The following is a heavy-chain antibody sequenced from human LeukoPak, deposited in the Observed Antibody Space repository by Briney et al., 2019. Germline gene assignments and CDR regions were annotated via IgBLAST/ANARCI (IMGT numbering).Heavy chain of an antibody. D-gene: IGHD3-22*01. V-gene: IGHV3-23*01. CDR1: GFTFSSYA. J-gene: IGHJ4*02. CDR3: ARDLFYYYDSSGYLR. CDR2: ISGSGGST. Sequence: GGSLRLSCAASGFTFSSYAMSWVRQAPGKGLEWVSAISGSGGSTYYADSVKGRFTISRDNSKNTLYLQMNSLRAEDTAVYYCARDLFYYYDSSGYLRWGQGTLVTVSS.